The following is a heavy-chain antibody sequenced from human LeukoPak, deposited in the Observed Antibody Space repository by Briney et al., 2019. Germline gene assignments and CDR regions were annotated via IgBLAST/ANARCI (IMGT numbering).Heavy chain of an antibody. CDR2: MNPNMGNT. J-gene: IGHJ5*02. D-gene: IGHD3-3*01. CDR3: ARNSYYDFWSGYYTRWFDP. V-gene: IGHV1-8*01. CDR1: GYTFTSYD. Sequence: ASVKVSCKASGYTFTSYDINWVRQATGQGLERMGWMNPNMGNTGYAQKFQGRVTMTRNTSISTAYMELSSLRSEDTAVYYCARNSYYDFWSGYYTRWFDPWGQGTLVTVSS.